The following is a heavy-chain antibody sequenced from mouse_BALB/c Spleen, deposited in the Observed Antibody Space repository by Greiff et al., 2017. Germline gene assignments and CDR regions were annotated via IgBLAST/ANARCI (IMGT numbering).Heavy chain of an antibody. CDR2: ISSGSSTI. CDR3: ANYGNGGGFAY. D-gene: IGHD2-1*01. CDR1: GFTFSSFG. Sequence: EVKLMESGGGLVQPGGSWKLSCAASGFTFSSFGMHWVRQAPEKGLEWVAYISSGSSTIYYADTVKGRFTISRDNPKNTLFLQMTSLRSEDTAMYYCANYGNGGGFAYWGQGTLVTVSA. V-gene: IGHV5-17*02. J-gene: IGHJ3*01.